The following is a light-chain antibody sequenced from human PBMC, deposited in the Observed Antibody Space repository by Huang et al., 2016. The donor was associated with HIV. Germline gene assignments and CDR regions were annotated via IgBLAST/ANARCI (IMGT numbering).Light chain of an antibody. CDR1: QSTNTY. V-gene: IGKV1-39*01. CDR3: QQSYNTPYT. CDR2: AAS. Sequence: DIQMTQSPSSLSASVGDRVTITCRASQSTNTYLNWYQQKLGKAPRPLIYAASSLQSGVPSRFSGGGSGTDFTLTISSLQPEDFAIYYCQQSYNTPYTFGQGTKLEIK. J-gene: IGKJ2*01.